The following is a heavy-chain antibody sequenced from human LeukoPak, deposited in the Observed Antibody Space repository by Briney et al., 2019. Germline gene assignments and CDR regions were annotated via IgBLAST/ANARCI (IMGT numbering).Heavy chain of an antibody. D-gene: IGHD2-21*01. CDR3: AKPVIPLYFQH. J-gene: IGHJ1*01. Sequence: ETLSLTCAVYGGSFSGYYWSWIRQPPGKGLEWVSAISGSGGSTYYADSVKGRFTISRDNSKNTLYLQMNSLRAEDTAVYYCAKPVIPLYFQHWGQGTLVTVSS. CDR1: GGSFSGYY. V-gene: IGHV3-23*01. CDR2: ISGSGGST.